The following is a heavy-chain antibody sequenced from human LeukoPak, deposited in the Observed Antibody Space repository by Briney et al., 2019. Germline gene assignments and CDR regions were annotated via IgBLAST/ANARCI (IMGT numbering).Heavy chain of an antibody. D-gene: IGHD2-15*01. CDR1: GFTFSSYE. V-gene: IGHV3-48*03. CDR2: ISSSGSTI. CDR3: ARFGCSGGSCSIDY. J-gene: IGHJ4*02. Sequence: GGSLRLSRAASGFTFSSYEMNWVRQAPGKGLEWVSYISSSGSTIYYADSVKGRFTISRDNAKNSLYLQMNSLRAEDTAVYYCARFGCSGGSCSIDYWGQGTLVTVSS.